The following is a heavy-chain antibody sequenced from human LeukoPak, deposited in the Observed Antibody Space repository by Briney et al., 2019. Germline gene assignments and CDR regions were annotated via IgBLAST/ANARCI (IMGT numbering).Heavy chain of an antibody. V-gene: IGHV4-39*01. CDR1: GGSISRSSYY. CDR2: IYYSGST. D-gene: IGHD6-13*01. Sequence: SETLSLTCTVSGGSISRSSYYWGWIRQPPGKGLEWIGSIYYSGSTYYNPSLKSRVTISVDTSKNQFSLKLSSVTAADTAVYYCARHVVIAAADRSNWFDPWGQGTLVTVSS. CDR3: ARHVVIAAADRSNWFDP. J-gene: IGHJ5*02.